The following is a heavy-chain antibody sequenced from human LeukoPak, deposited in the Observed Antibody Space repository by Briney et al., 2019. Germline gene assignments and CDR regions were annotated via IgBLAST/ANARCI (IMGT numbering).Heavy chain of an antibody. Sequence: SETLSLTCTVSGGSISSSSYYWGWIRQPPWKGLEWIGSIYYSGSTYYNPSLKSRVTISVDTSKNQFSLKLSSVTAADTAVYYCARTRFSSSWYFDYWGQGTLVTVSS. J-gene: IGHJ4*02. CDR3: ARTRFSSSWYFDY. CDR1: GGSISSSSYY. D-gene: IGHD6-13*01. CDR2: IYYSGST. V-gene: IGHV4-39*01.